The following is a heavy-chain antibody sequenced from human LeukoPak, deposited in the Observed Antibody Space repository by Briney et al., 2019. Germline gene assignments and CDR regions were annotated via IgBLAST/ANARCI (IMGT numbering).Heavy chain of an antibody. J-gene: IGHJ4*02. D-gene: IGHD3-22*01. CDR1: GFTFSDYW. CDR2: INTDGSTI. Sequence: GGSLRLSCAASGFTFSDYWLHWVRQAPGKGLVWVSRINTDGSTINYAGSVKGRFTISRDDAKNTLYLQMNDLRAEDTAVYYCARVVHSSGYTIDYWGQGTLVTVSS. CDR3: ARVVHSSGYTIDY. V-gene: IGHV3-74*01.